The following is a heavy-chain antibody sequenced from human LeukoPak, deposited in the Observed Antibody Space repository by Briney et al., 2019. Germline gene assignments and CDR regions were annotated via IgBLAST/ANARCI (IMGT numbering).Heavy chain of an antibody. Sequence: SVKVSCKASGGTFSSYAISWVRQAPGQGLEWLGRVIPFLGIVNYAQKFQGRVTIIADKSTSTAYMELSSLRSEDTAIYYCARNIAVAGNRGMDVWGQGTTVTVSS. CDR3: ARNIAVAGNRGMDV. J-gene: IGHJ6*02. CDR1: GGTFSSYA. CDR2: VIPFLGIV. D-gene: IGHD6-19*01. V-gene: IGHV1-69*04.